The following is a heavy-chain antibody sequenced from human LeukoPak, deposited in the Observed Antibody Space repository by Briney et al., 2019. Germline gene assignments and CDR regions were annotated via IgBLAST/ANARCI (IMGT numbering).Heavy chain of an antibody. CDR1: GYTFTGYY. D-gene: IGHD6-19*01. J-gene: IGHJ6*02. V-gene: IGHV1-2*02. CDR3: ARDTSYSSGWYSGYYYGMDV. Sequence: ASVKVSCKASGYTFTGYYMEWVRQAPGQGLEWMGYINPNTGGTNYAQKFQGRVTMTRDTSISTAYMELSRLRSDDTAVYYCARDTSYSSGWYSGYYYGMDVWGQGTTVTVSS. CDR2: INPNTGGT.